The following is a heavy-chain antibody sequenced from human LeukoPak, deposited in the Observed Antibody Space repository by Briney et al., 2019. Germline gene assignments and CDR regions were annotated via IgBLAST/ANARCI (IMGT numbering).Heavy chain of an antibody. CDR1: GFTFSSYA. D-gene: IGHD3-10*01. V-gene: IGHV3-23*01. CDR2: ISGSGGST. Sequence: GGSLRLSCAASGFTFSSYAMSWVRQAPGKGLEWVSAISGSGGSTYYADSVKGRFTISRDNSKNTLYLQMNSLRAEDTAVYYCAKDQRPSWVGSGSSDWGQGTLATVSS. CDR3: AKDQRPSWVGSGSSD. J-gene: IGHJ4*02.